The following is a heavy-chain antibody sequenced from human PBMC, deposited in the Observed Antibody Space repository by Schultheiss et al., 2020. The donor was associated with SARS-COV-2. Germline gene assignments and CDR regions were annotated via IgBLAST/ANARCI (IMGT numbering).Heavy chain of an antibody. CDR3: ARDGGTNGVRY. CDR2: IYYSGST. D-gene: IGHD2-8*01. Sequence: ETLSLTCTVSGGSISSSSYYWGWIRQPPGKGLEWIGSIYYSGSTYYNPSLKSRVTISVDTSKNQFSLKLSSVTAADTAVYYCARDGGTNGVRYWGQGTLVTVSS. J-gene: IGHJ4*02. V-gene: IGHV4-39*07. CDR1: GGSISSSSYY.